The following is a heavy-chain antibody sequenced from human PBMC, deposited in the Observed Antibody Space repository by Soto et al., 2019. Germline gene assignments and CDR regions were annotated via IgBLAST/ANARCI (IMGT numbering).Heavy chain of an antibody. V-gene: IGHV3-9*01. CDR1: GFTFDDYA. Sequence: EVQLVESGGGLVQPGRSLRLSCAASGFTFDDYAMHWVRQAPGKGLEWVSAISWNSGSIGYADSVKGRFTISRDNAKNSLYLQMSSLRAEDTALYYCAKDSGSGWYRDFDYWGQGTLVTVSS. J-gene: IGHJ4*02. CDR2: ISWNSGSI. D-gene: IGHD6-13*01. CDR3: AKDSGSGWYRDFDY.